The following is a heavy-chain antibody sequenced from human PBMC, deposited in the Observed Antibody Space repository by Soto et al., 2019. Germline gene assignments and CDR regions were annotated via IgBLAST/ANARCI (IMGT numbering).Heavy chain of an antibody. Sequence: ASVKVSCKASGGTFSSYAISWVRQAPGRGLEWMGGIIPIFGTANYAQKFQGRVTITADESTSTAYMELSSLRSEDTAVYYCARGNIVGATTPLYYYYYGMDVWGQGTTVTVSS. CDR2: IIPIFGTA. CDR3: ARGNIVGATTPLYYYYYGMDV. CDR1: GGTFSSYA. V-gene: IGHV1-69*13. D-gene: IGHD1-26*01. J-gene: IGHJ6*02.